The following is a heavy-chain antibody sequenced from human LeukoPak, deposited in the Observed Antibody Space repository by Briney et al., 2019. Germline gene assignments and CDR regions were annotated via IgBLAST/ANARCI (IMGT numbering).Heavy chain of an antibody. D-gene: IGHD6-19*01. CDR3: ARDRRSSGWIEY. V-gene: IGHV6-1*01. J-gene: IGHJ4*02. CDR2: TYYWSKWFT. CDR1: GDSVSSNSAT. Sequence: SQTPSLTCAITGDSVSSNSATWDWIRQSPSRGLEWLGRTYYWSKWFTDYAVSVKGRITIDPDTSKNQFSLQLNSVTPEDTAVYYCARDRRSSGWIEYWGQGTLVTVSS.